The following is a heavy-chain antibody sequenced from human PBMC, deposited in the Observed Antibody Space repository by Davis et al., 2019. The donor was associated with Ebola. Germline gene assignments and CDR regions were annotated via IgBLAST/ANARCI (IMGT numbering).Heavy chain of an antibody. CDR2: IGGSGDST. J-gene: IGHJ4*02. Sequence: GESLKISCAASGFTFSSYAMNWVRQAPGKGLEWVSSIGGSGDSTSYADSVKGRFTMSRDNSGNTLYLQMNSLRVEDTAIYYCAKGNRTPLFYDTSDDYWGQGTLVTVSS. D-gene: IGHD5/OR15-5a*01. V-gene: IGHV3-23*01. CDR1: GFTFSSYA. CDR3: AKGNRTPLFYDTSDDY.